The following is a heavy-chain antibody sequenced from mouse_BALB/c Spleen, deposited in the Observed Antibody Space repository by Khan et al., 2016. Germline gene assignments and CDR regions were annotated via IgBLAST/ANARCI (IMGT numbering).Heavy chain of an antibody. CDR2: ISYSGST. J-gene: IGHJ2*01. CDR1: GYSITSDYA. Sequence: EVQLQESGPGLVKPSQSLSLTCTVTGYSITSDYAWNWIRQFPGNKLEWMGYISYSGSTSYNPSLKSRISITRDTSTNQFFLQLNSVTTEDTATYYCAIIYDGYPFDYWGQGTTLTVSS. D-gene: IGHD2-3*01. CDR3: AIIYDGYPFDY. V-gene: IGHV3-2*02.